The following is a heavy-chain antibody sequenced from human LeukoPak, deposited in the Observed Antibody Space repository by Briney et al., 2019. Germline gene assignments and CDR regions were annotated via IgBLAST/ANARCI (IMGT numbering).Heavy chain of an antibody. V-gene: IGHV1-46*01. D-gene: IGHD6-13*01. CDR1: GYTFTSYY. Sequence: ASVKVSCKASGYTFTSYYMHWVRQAPGQGLEWMGIINPSGGSTSYAQKFQGRVTMTRDTSTSTVYMELSRLRSDDTAVYYCARELSAAAKYNWFDPWGQGTLVTVSS. CDR3: ARELSAAAKYNWFDP. J-gene: IGHJ5*02. CDR2: INPSGGST.